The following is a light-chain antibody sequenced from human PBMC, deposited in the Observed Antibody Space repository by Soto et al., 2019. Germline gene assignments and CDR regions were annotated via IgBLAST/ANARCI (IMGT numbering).Light chain of an antibody. V-gene: IGKV1-5*03. CDR2: KAS. J-gene: IGKJ1*01. CDR1: QSIGNW. Sequence: DIKMTQSPSTLSAFVGDRVTITCRASQSIGNWLAWYQQKPGKAPNLLIYKASSLEIGVPRRFGGSGSGTEFTLTISGLQPDDFATYYCQHYNTFSRTFGQGTKVDIK. CDR3: QHYNTFSRT.